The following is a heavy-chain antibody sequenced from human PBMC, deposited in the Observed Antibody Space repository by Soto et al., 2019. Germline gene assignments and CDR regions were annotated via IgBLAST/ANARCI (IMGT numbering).Heavy chain of an antibody. Sequence: SETLSLTCTVSGGSISSYYWSWIRQPAGKGLEWIGRIYTSGSTNYNPSLKSRVTMSVDTSKNQFSLKLSSVTAADTAVYYCARDSSAPQGYYYYYYGMDVWGKGTTVTVSS. V-gene: IGHV4-4*07. D-gene: IGHD6-25*01. J-gene: IGHJ6*04. CDR3: ARDSSAPQGYYYYYYGMDV. CDR1: GGSISSYY. CDR2: IYTSGST.